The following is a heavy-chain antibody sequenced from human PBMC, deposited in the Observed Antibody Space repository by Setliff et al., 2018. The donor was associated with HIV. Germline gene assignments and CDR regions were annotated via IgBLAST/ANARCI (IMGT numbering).Heavy chain of an antibody. V-gene: IGHV4-38-2*02. CDR1: GSSISSNYY. CDR3: ARDGYSSSWYVISGSFDY. Sequence: PSETLSLTCTVSGSSISSNYYWAWIRQAPGKGLEWIGCIDASANTYYIPSLKSRATISIDTSKNQLSLKLRSVTAADTAVYYCARDGYSSSWYVISGSFDYWGQGILVTVSS. D-gene: IGHD6-13*01. CDR2: IDASANT. J-gene: IGHJ4*02.